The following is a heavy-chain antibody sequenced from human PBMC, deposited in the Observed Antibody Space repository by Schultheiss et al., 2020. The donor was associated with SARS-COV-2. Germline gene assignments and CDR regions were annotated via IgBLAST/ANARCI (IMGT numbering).Heavy chain of an antibody. V-gene: IGHV4-39*07. CDR2: INHSGST. CDR3: ARDLAYDFWRGYSGWFDP. D-gene: IGHD3-3*01. J-gene: IGHJ5*02. CDR1: GGSISSSSYY. Sequence: SETLSLTCTVSGGSISSSSYYWGWIRQPPGKGLEWIGEINHSGSTNYNPSLKSRVTISVDTSKNQFSLKVTSVTAADTAVYYCARDLAYDFWRGYSGWFDPWGQGTLVTVSS.